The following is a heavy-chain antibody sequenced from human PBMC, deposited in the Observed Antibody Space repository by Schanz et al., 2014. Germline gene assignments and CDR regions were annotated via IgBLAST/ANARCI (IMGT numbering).Heavy chain of an antibody. V-gene: IGHV1-2*06. D-gene: IGHD3-3*01. CDR2: ISPSSGGT. J-gene: IGHJ5*02. CDR3: ARESVSRTRLFDP. CDR1: GYTFTNHY. Sequence: QVQVIQSGPEVKKPGASVKVSCKASGYTFTNHYLHWVRQAPRQGLEWMGRISPSSGGTNYAQNFQGRVTMTKDTSINTVYMELSPLTSDDTAVYYCARESVSRTRLFDPWGQGTLVTVSS.